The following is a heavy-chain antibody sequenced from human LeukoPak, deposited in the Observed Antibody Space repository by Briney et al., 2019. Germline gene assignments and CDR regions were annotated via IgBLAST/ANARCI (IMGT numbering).Heavy chain of an antibody. Sequence: SETLSLTCTVSGGSISSGSYYWGWIRQPPGKGLEWIGTIYSSGSAYYNPSLKSRVTMSLDTSKNQFSLKLNSVSAADTAVYFCAREVPYSFDYWGQGTLVTVSS. CDR2: IYSSGSA. V-gene: IGHV4-39*07. J-gene: IGHJ4*02. CDR1: GGSISSGSYY. CDR3: AREVPYSFDY.